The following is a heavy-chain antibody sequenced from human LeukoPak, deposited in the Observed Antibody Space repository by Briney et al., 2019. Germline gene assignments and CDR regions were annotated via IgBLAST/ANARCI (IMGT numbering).Heavy chain of an antibody. CDR3: ARASALATPPFGY. J-gene: IGHJ4*02. CDR1: GFTFSSNW. CDR2: INIDGSTS. Sequence: GGSLRLSCAASGFTFSSNWMHWVRQAPGRGLVWVSRINIDGSTSNYADSVKGRFTISRDNAKNAVYLQMNSLRVEETAVYYCARASALATPPFGYWGQGTLVTVSS. D-gene: IGHD5-24*01. V-gene: IGHV3-74*01.